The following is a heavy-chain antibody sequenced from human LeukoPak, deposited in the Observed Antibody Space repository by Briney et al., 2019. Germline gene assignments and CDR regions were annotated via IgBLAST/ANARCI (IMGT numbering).Heavy chain of an antibody. CDR1: GFTFSSYA. D-gene: IGHD6-13*01. Sequence: GGSLRLSCAASGFTFSSYAMHWVRQAPGKGLEWVAVISYDGSNKYYADSVKGRFTISRDNSKNTLYLQMNSLRAEDTAVYYCAREVSIAAAGTDYYYYYGTDVWGKGTTVTVSS. J-gene: IGHJ6*04. CDR3: AREVSIAAAGTDYYYYYGTDV. V-gene: IGHV3-30*04. CDR2: ISYDGSNK.